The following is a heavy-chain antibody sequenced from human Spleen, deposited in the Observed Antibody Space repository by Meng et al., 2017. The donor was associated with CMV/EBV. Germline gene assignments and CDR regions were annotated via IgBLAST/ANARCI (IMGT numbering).Heavy chain of an antibody. D-gene: IGHD2-2*01. CDR2: INQNSGAT. CDR3: ARAYCSSNICPDYISYYYSMDV. J-gene: IGHJ6*02. CDR1: GYTFSGYY. Sequence: ASVKVSCKASGYTFSGYYIHWVRQAPGQGLEWMGWINQNSGATNYAQRFQGRVTMTWDTSTSTAHMELSRLNSDDTAMYYCARAYCSSNICPDYISYYYSMDVWGQGTTVTVSS. V-gene: IGHV1-2*02.